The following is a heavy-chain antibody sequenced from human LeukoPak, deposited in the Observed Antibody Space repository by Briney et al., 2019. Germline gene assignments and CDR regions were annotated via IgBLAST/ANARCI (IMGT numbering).Heavy chain of an antibody. CDR1: GGSFSGYY. Sequence: SEPLSLTCAVYGGSFSGYYWSWLRQPPGKGLEWIGEINHSGSTNYNPSLKSRVTISVDTSKNQFSLKLSSVTAADTAVYYCARVRRYLPHLDYWGQGTLVTVSS. CDR2: INHSGST. J-gene: IGHJ4*02. CDR3: ARVRRYLPHLDY. D-gene: IGHD3-9*01. V-gene: IGHV4-34*01.